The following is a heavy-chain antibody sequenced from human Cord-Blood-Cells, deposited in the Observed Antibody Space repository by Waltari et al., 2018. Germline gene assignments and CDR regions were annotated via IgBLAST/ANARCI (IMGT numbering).Heavy chain of an antibody. J-gene: IGHJ3*02. Sequence: QVQLQESGPGLVKPSETLSLTCTASGGSISGHYWSWIRQTPGKGLEWIGYIYYSGSTNYNPSLKSRVTISVDTSKNQFSLKLSSVTAADTAVYYCARGGAFDIWGQGTMVTVSS. D-gene: IGHD3-16*01. CDR1: GGSISGHY. V-gene: IGHV4-59*11. CDR3: ARGGAFDI. CDR2: IYYSGST.